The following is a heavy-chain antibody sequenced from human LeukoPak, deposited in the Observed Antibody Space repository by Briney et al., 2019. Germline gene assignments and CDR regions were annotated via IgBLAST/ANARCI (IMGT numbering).Heavy chain of an antibody. J-gene: IGHJ5*02. CDR2: IYYSGRT. V-gene: IGHV4-59*01. CDR3: ARGAGGYRFDP. Sequence: SETLSLTCTVSGGSIRGSYWSWIRQPPGKGLEWTGYIYYSGRTFYNPSLKSRVTISADTSKKQFSLKLTSVTAADTAVYYCARGAGGYRFDPWGQGTLVTVSS. CDR1: GGSIRGSY. D-gene: IGHD1-1*01.